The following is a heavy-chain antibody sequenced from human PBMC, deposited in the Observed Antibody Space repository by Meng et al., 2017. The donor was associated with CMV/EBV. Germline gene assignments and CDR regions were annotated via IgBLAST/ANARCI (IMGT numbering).Heavy chain of an antibody. Sequence: GESLKISCRASGFTFGDYAMSWVRQAPGKGLEWVGSIRSKAFGGTTEYAASLKGRFTISRDDSKSIAYLQINSLKSEDTAVYSGNRNRPIRITIFGVVRGYYFDYWGQGTLVTVSS. CDR3: NRNRPIRITIFGVVRGYYFDY. V-gene: IGHV3-49*04. J-gene: IGHJ4*02. CDR1: GFTFGDYA. D-gene: IGHD3-3*01. CDR2: IRSKAFGGTT.